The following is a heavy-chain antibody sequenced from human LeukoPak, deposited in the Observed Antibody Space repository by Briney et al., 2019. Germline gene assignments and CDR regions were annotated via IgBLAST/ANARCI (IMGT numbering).Heavy chain of an antibody. CDR2: ISSSSSTI. CDR1: GFTFSSHS. Sequence: GGSLRLSCAASGFTFSSHSMNWVRQAPGKGLEWVSYISSSSSTIYYADSVKGRFTISRDNAKNSLYLQMNSQRAEDTAVYYCARGAYYYEDWGQGTQVTVSS. CDR3: ARGAYYYED. D-gene: IGHD3-22*01. V-gene: IGHV3-48*01. J-gene: IGHJ4*02.